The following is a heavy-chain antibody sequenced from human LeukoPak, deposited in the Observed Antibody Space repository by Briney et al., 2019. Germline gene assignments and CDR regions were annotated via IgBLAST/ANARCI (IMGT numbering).Heavy chain of an antibody. Sequence: ASVKVSCKASGYTFTGYYMHWVRQAPGEELEWMGWLSPNSGDTKFAQKLQGRVTMTRDTSISTAYMELSRLRSDDTAVYYCARATDISSWYLAYWGQGTLVTVSS. CDR3: ARATDISSWYLAY. J-gene: IGHJ4*02. V-gene: IGHV1-2*02. D-gene: IGHD6-13*01. CDR2: LSPNSGDT. CDR1: GYTFTGYY.